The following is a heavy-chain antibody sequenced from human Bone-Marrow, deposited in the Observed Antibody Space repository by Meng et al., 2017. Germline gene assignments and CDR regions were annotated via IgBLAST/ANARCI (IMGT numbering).Heavy chain of an antibody. CDR3: ARDHHRGGYGDYVGDY. CDR2: ISYDGSNK. Sequence: GQRVEAGGVLVQPGGSLRLSCAASGFTFSSYAMHWVRQAPGKGLEWVAVISYDGSNKYYADSVKGRFTISRDNSKNTLYLQMNSLRAEDTAVYYCARDHHRGGYGDYVGDYWGQGTLVTVSS. J-gene: IGHJ4*02. V-gene: IGHV3-30*01. CDR1: GFTFSSYA. D-gene: IGHD4-17*01.